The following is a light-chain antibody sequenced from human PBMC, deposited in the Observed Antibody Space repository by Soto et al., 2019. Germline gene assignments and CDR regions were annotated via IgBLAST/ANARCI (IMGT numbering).Light chain of an antibody. J-gene: IGKJ2*01. CDR1: QGISNS. V-gene: IGKV1-27*01. Sequence: DIQMTQSPSSLSASVGDRVTVTCRASQGISNSLAWYQQKPGKVPKLLIYAASTLQSGVPSRFSGSGSGTDFTLTINCLQPEDVATYYCQKYNSAPHTFGQGTQLEIK. CDR2: AAS. CDR3: QKYNSAPHT.